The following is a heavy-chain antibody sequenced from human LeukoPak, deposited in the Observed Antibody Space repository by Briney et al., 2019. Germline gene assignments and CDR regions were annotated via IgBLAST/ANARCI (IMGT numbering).Heavy chain of an antibody. Sequence: GGSLRLSCAASGFTFSSYWMSWVRQAPGKGLEWVANIKQDGSEKYYVDSVKGRFTISRDNAKNSLYLQMNSLRAEDTAVYYCTTTRGSDDFWSGYYYFDYWGQGTLVTVSS. CDR3: TTTRGSDDFWSGYYYFDY. D-gene: IGHD3-3*01. CDR2: IKQDGSEK. CDR1: GFTFSSYW. V-gene: IGHV3-7*03. J-gene: IGHJ4*02.